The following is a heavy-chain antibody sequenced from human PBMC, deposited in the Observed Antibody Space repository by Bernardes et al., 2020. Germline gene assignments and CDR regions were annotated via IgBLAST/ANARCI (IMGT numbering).Heavy chain of an antibody. CDR2: INHSGST. CDR3: ASAKIRGYDFWSGYRPFDY. CDR1: GGSFSGYY. Sequence: SETLSLTCAVYGGSFSGYYWSWIRQPPGKGLEWIGEINHSGSTNYNPSLKSRVTISVDTSKNQFSLKLSSVTAADTAVYYCASAKIRGYDFWSGYRPFDYWGQGTLVTVSS. J-gene: IGHJ4*02. V-gene: IGHV4-34*01. D-gene: IGHD3-3*01.